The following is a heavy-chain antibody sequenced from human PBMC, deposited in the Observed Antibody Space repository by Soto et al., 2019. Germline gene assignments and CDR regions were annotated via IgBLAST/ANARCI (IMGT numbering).Heavy chain of an antibody. Sequence: QVQLVESGGGVVQPGRSLRLSCAASGFTFSSYGMHWVRQAPGKGLEWVAVIWYDGSNKYYADSVKGRFTISRDNSKNTLYLQMNSLRAEDTAVYYCARDLSFYDSSGYYLDYWGQGTLVTVSS. V-gene: IGHV3-33*01. CDR3: ARDLSFYDSSGYYLDY. D-gene: IGHD3-22*01. J-gene: IGHJ4*02. CDR1: GFTFSSYG. CDR2: IWYDGSNK.